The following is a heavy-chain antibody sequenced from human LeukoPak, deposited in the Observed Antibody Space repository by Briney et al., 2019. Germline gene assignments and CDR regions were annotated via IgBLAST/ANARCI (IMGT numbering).Heavy chain of an antibody. J-gene: IGHJ3*02. CDR2: IWYDGSYK. V-gene: IGHV3-33*01. CDR3: ARYQGPMSAFDI. CDR1: GFTFSSYG. D-gene: IGHD3-22*01. Sequence: PGGSLRLSCAASGFTFSSYGMHWVRQAPGKGLEWVTVIWYDGSYKYYTDSVKGRFTVSRDNSKNTLYLQMNSLRAEDTAVYFCARYQGPMSAFDIWGQGTMVTVSS.